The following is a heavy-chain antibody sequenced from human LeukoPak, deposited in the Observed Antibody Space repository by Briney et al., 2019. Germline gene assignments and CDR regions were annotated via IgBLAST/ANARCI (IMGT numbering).Heavy chain of an antibody. V-gene: IGHV3-30*02. J-gene: IGHJ5*02. CDR3: AKDLESHWASYNWFDP. CDR2: IRYDGSNK. D-gene: IGHD5-24*01. CDR1: GFTFSSYG. Sequence: PGGSLRLSCAASGFTFSSYGMHWVRQAPGKGLEWVAFIRYDGSNKYYADSVKGRFTISRDNSKNTLYLQMNSLRAEDTAVYYCAKDLESHWASYNWFDPWGQGTLVTVSS.